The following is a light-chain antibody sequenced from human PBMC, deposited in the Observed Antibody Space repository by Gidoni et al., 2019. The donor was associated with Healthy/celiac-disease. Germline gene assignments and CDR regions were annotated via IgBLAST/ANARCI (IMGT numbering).Light chain of an antibody. CDR1: SSDVGGYNY. J-gene: IGLJ3*02. CDR2: EVS. Sequence: QSALTQPPSASGSPGQSVTISCTGTSSDVGGYNYVSWYQHHPGKAPKLMIYEVSERPSGVPDRFSGSKSGNTASLTVSGLQAEDEADYYCSSYAGSNIWVFGGGTKLTVL. V-gene: IGLV2-8*01. CDR3: SSYAGSNIWV.